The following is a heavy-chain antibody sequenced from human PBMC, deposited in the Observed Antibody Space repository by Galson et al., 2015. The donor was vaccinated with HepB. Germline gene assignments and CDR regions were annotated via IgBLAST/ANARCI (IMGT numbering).Heavy chain of an antibody. CDR3: SKTLRFLERPRYHYYYGMDV. Sequence: SLRLSCAASGFTFSNYGMHWVRQAPGKGLEWVAVISNDGSNKFYADSVKGRYTISRDNSKNTLYLQMNSLSPEDTAVYYYSKTLRFLERPRYHYYYGMDVWGQWTTVTVSS. CDR1: GFTFSNYG. CDR2: ISNDGSNK. D-gene: IGHD3-3*01. J-gene: IGHJ6*02. V-gene: IGHV3-30*18.